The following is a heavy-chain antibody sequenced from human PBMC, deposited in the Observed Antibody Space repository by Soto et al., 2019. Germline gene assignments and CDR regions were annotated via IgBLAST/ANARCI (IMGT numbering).Heavy chain of an antibody. V-gene: IGHV4-31*03. CDR1: GGSISSGGYY. J-gene: IGHJ4*02. Sequence: QVQLQESGPGLVKPSQTLSLTCTVSGGSISSGGYYWSWIRQHPGKGLEWIGYIYYSGSTYYNPSLKRRVTISVDTSKNQFPLKLSSVTAADTAVYYCARERTAMDARWFDYWGQGTLVTVSS. CDR2: IYYSGST. CDR3: ARERTAMDARWFDY. D-gene: IGHD5-18*01.